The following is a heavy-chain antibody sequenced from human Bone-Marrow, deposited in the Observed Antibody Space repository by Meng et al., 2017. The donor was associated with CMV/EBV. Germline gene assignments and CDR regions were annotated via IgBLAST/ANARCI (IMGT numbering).Heavy chain of an antibody. CDR2: IFYSGST. J-gene: IGHJ5*02. Sequence: SETLSLTCTVSGGAISPYYWSWIRQPPGKGLEWIGYIFYSGSTNYNPSLKSRVAISMDTSKTYFSLKLSSATAADTAVYYCARGDHLGGGNFEPWGQGTLVTVSS. D-gene: IGHD3-16*01. CDR3: ARGDHLGGGNFEP. CDR1: GGAISPYY. V-gene: IGHV4-59*01.